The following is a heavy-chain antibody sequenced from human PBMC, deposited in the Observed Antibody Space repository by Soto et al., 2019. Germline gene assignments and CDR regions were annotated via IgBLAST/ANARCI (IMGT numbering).Heavy chain of an antibody. CDR1: GFAFTSSA. D-gene: IGHD2-21*02. V-gene: IGHV3-23*01. J-gene: IGHJ5*02. CDR2: IGEGSGDFT. CDR3: GKRGGGDHGS. Sequence: EVHLLDSGGGLVQPGGSLRLSCVASGFAFTSSAMSWVRQPPGKGLEWVSAIGEGSGDFTSYAGSVKGRFTISRDNSKKTVDAQKKRLGSRGTAVDFRGKRGGGDHGSWGQGTLVTVSS.